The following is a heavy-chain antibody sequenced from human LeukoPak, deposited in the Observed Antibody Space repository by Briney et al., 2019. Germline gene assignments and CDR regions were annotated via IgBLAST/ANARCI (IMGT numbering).Heavy chain of an antibody. D-gene: IGHD2-2*01. J-gene: IGHJ4*02. CDR1: GFTFSSYE. Sequence: PGGSLRLSCAASGFTFSSYEMNWVRQAPGKGLEWVSYISSSGSTIYYADSVKGRFTISRDNSKNTLYLQMNSLRAEDTAVYYCAKAHCSSTSCYSLFDYWGQGTLVTVSS. V-gene: IGHV3-48*03. CDR3: AKAHCSSTSCYSLFDY. CDR2: ISSSGSTI.